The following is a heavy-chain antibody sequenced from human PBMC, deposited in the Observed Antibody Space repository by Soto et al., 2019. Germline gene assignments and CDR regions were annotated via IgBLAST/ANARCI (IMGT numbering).Heavy chain of an antibody. J-gene: IGHJ5*02. CDR3: ARGDDSSGYYYWLGWFDP. CDR1: GFTFSSYA. V-gene: IGHV3-30-3*01. D-gene: IGHD3-22*01. CDR2: ISYDGSNK. Sequence: QVQLLESGGGVIQPGRSLRLSCAASGFTFSSYAMHWVRQAPGKGLEWVAVISYDGSNKYYADSVKGRFTISRDNSKNPLYLQMNSLRAEDTAVSYCARGDDSSGYYYWLGWFDPWGQGTLVTVSS.